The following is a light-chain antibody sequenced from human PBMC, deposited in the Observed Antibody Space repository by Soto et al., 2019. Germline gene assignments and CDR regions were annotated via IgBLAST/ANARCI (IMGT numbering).Light chain of an antibody. J-gene: IGKJ1*01. CDR2: DAS. V-gene: IGKV1-5*01. Sequence: FHMSPSLSTLFASVGGRVTITCRASQSIGTWLAWYQQKARKAPKLLIYDASSLESGVPSRFSGSGSGTDFTLTISSLQTDDFATYYCQQYYTYPRTFGQGTKVDI. CDR1: QSIGTW. CDR3: QQYYTYPRT.